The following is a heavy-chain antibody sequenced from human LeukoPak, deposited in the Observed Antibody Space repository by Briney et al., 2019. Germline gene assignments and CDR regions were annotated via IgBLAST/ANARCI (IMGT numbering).Heavy chain of an antibody. CDR2: IRSSGSTI. D-gene: IGHD5-12*01. J-gene: IGHJ6*03. Sequence: GGSLRLSCAASGFTFSDYYMSWIRQAPGKGLEGVSYIRSSGSTIYYADSVKGRFTISRDNAKNSLYLQMNSLRAEDTAVYYCARTIPIVATSEIKYYYYYMDVWGKGTTVTISS. V-gene: IGHV3-11*01. CDR3: ARTIPIVATSEIKYYYYYMDV. CDR1: GFTFSDYY.